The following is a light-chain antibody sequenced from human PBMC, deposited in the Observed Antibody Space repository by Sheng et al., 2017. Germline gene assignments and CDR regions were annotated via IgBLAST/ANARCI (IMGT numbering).Light chain of an antibody. J-gene: IGKJ1*01. CDR3: QQYNTYHWT. V-gene: IGKV1-5*03. Sequence: DIQMTQSPSTLSASVGDRVTMTCRASQSISTWLAWYQQKPGEAPRLLISKASGLESGVPLRFSGSGSGTEFTLTISGLQPDDFATYYCQQYNTYHWTFGPRDQG. CDR1: QSISTW. CDR2: KAS.